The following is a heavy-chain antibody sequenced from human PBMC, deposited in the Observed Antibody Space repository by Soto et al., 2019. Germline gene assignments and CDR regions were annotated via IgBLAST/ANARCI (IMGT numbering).Heavy chain of an antibody. CDR1: GGTFSSYT. D-gene: IGHD2-15*01. J-gene: IGHJ3*02. Sequence: QVQLVQSGAEVKKPGSSVKVSCKASGGTFSSYTISWVRQAPGQGLEWMGRIIPILGIANYAQKFQGRVTITADKSTSTAYMELSSLRSEDTAVYYCARERTTCGGGSCYSDAFEIWGQGTMVTVSS. V-gene: IGHV1-69*08. CDR2: IIPILGIA. CDR3: ARERTTCGGGSCYSDAFEI.